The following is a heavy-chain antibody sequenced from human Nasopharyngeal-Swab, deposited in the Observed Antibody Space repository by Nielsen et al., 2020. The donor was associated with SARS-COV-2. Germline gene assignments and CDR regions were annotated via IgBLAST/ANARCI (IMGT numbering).Heavy chain of an antibody. D-gene: IGHD3-22*01. CDR3: AREEYYYDSSGNYYRAFDN. J-gene: IGHJ4*02. V-gene: IGHV4-59*11. CDR1: GAFISGHH. CDR2: VSYSGIT. Sequence: GSLRLSCTVSGAFISGHHWSWVRQPPGKGLEWIGYVSYSGITNYNPSLNSRVTISAASSKNQFSLELGSVTAADTAVYYCAREEYYYDSSGNYYRAFDNWGQGTLVSVSS.